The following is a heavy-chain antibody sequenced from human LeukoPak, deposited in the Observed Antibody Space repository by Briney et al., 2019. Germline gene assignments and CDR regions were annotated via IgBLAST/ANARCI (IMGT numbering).Heavy chain of an antibody. J-gene: IGHJ6*02. V-gene: IGHV5-51*01. D-gene: IGHD4/OR15-4a*01. CDR2: IYPDDSDT. Sequence: GESLKISCKGSGYRFATYWTGWVRQMPGKGLEWMGSIYPDDSDTRYSPSFQGQVTISVDKSISTAHLQWSSLKASDSAIYFCARVPNSMDVWGQGTTVTVSS. CDR3: ARVPNSMDV. CDR1: GYRFATYW.